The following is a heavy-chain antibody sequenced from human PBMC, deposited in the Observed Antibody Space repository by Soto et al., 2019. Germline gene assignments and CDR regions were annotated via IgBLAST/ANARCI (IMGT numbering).Heavy chain of an antibody. Sequence: PGGSLRLSCAASGFTFSSYGMHWVRQAPGKGLEWVAVIWYDGSNKYYADSVKGRFTISRDNSKNTLYLQMNSLRAEDTAVYYCARDAKDPVRYYGSGPRYYYYMDVWGKGTTVTVSS. CDR3: ARDAKDPVRYYGSGPRYYYYMDV. D-gene: IGHD3-10*01. CDR2: IWYDGSNK. J-gene: IGHJ6*03. V-gene: IGHV3-33*01. CDR1: GFTFSSYG.